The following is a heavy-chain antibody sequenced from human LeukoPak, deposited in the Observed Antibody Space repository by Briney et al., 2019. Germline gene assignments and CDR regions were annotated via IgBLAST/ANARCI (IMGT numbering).Heavy chain of an antibody. J-gene: IGHJ3*02. CDR3: ARVGGITMIVVLITDAFDI. CDR2: INHSGST. CDR1: GGSFSGYY. Sequence: PSETLSLTCAVYGGSFSGYYWSWIRQPPGKGLEWIGEINHSGSTNYNPSLKSRVTISVDTSKNQFSLKLSSVTAADKAVYYCARVGGITMIVVLITDAFDIWGQGTMVTVSS. D-gene: IGHD3-22*01. V-gene: IGHV4-34*01.